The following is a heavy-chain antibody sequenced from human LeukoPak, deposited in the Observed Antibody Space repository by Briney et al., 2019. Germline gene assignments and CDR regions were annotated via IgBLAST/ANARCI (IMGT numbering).Heavy chain of an antibody. CDR3: ARPITRGIEDAFDI. V-gene: IGHV4-39*01. D-gene: IGHD3-10*01. CDR2: IYYSGST. J-gene: IGHJ3*02. Sequence: PSETLSLTCTVSGGSISTYYWGWIRQPPGKGLEWIGSIYYSGSTYYNPSLKSRVTISVDSSKNQFSLKLSSVTAADTAVYYCARPITRGIEDAFDIWGQGTMVTVSS. CDR1: GGSISTYY.